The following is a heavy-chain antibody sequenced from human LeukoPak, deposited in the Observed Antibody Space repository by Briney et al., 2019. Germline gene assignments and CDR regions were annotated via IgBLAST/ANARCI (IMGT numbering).Heavy chain of an antibody. J-gene: IGHJ4*02. CDR2: ISGSGGST. CDR1: GFTFSSYA. CDR3: ATQYYYDSSGYPGY. D-gene: IGHD3-22*01. V-gene: IGHV3-23*01. Sequence: GGSLRLSCAASGFTFSSYAMSWVRQAPGKGLEWVSAISGSGGSTYYADSVEGRFTISRDNSKNTLYLQMNSLRAEDTAVYYCATQYYYDSSGYPGYWGQGTLVTVSS.